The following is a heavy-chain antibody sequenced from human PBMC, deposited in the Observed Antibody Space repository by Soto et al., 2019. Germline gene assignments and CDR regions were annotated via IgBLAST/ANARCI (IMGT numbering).Heavy chain of an antibody. CDR2: ISYDGSNK. D-gene: IGHD6-19*01. CDR3: ARDGPYSSGWYYHGMDV. J-gene: IGHJ6*02. Sequence: GGSLRLSCAAPGFTFSSYSIHWVRPAPGKGLGWVAVISYDGSNKYYADSVKGRFTISRDNSKNTLYLQMNSLRAEDTAVYYCARDGPYSSGWYYHGMDVWGQGTTVTVSS. CDR1: GFTFSSYS. V-gene: IGHV3-30-3*01.